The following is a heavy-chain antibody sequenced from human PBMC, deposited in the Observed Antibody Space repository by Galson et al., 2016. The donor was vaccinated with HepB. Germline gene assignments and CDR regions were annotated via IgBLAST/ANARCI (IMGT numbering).Heavy chain of an antibody. Sequence: SLRLSCAASGFPFEDYAMHWVRQVPGKGLEWVAVIHWYSSTKDYADSVKGRFTISRDNAKKSLYLQMNSLRAEDTAVYYCAKDLFLEWDILELNAFDVWGPGTLVTVSS. J-gene: IGHJ3*01. CDR2: IHWYSSTK. CDR3: AKDLFLEWDILELNAFDV. V-gene: IGHV3-9*01. D-gene: IGHD3-3*01. CDR1: GFPFEDYA.